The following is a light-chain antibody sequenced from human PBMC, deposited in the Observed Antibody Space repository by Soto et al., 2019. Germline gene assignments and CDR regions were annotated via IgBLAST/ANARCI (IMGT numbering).Light chain of an antibody. CDR1: QGISRS. CDR2: AAS. Sequence: IQLTHSPSSLSASMGDRVTITCRASQGISRSLSWYQQRPGKAPKVLIYAASTLQSGVPSRFSGSGSGTDFTLTISSLQPEDFETYYCQQVNTFPLTFGGGTTVDIK. J-gene: IGKJ4*01. V-gene: IGKV1-9*01. CDR3: QQVNTFPLT.